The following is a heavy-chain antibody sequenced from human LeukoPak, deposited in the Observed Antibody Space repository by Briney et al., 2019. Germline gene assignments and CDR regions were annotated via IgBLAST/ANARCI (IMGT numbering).Heavy chain of an antibody. CDR1: GFTFSDYA. D-gene: IGHD3-9*01. J-gene: IGHJ4*02. V-gene: IGHV3-23*01. CDR3: ARSPYNYDILTGDDY. CDR2: ISGSGGST. Sequence: GGSLRLSCAASGFTFSDYAMSWVRQAPGKGLEWVSAISGSGGSTYHADSVKGRFIISRDNSKNTLYLQMNSLRAEDTAVYYCARSPYNYDILTGDDYWGQGAVVTVSS.